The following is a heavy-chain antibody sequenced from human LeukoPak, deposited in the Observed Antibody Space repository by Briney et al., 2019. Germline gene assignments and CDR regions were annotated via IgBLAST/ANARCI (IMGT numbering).Heavy chain of an antibody. CDR2: IWYDRSNK. CDR1: GFTFSSYG. D-gene: IGHD2-15*01. V-gene: IGHV3-33*01. J-gene: IGHJ6*02. CDR3: ARRLKTYCSGGSCRVYYGMDV. Sequence: AGGSLRLSCAASGFTFSSYGMHWVRQAPGKGLEWVAVIWYDRSNKYYADSVKGRFTISRDNSKNTLYLQMNSLRAEDTAVYYCARRLKTYCSGGSCRVYYGMDVWGQGTTVTVSS.